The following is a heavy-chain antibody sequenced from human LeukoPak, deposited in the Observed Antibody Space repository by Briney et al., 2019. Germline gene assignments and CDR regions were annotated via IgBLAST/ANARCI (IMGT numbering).Heavy chain of an antibody. D-gene: IGHD3-10*01. V-gene: IGHV3-23*01. CDR1: GFTFSRYA. J-gene: IGHJ4*02. CDR2: ISGSGNAT. Sequence: PGGSLRPSCAASGFTFSRYAMSWVRQAPGKGLEWVSAISGSGNATYYADSAKGRFTISRDNSKNTLYLQMNSLRAEDTAVYYCVKDPPITMVRGVIIDFDYWGQGTLVTVSS. CDR3: VKDPPITMVRGVIIDFDY.